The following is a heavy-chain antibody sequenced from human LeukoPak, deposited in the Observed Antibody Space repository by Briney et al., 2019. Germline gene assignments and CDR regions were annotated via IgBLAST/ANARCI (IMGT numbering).Heavy chain of an antibody. CDR1: GFTFSSYA. CDR3: AKVAYNWINYGPLDY. V-gene: IGHV3-30*04. J-gene: IGHJ4*02. Sequence: PGRSLRLSCAASGFTFSSYAMHWVRQAPGKGLEWVALISYDGTYKYYADSVKGRFTISRDNSKNTLYLQMSSLRAEDTALYYCAKVAYNWINYGPLDYWGQGTLVTVSS. D-gene: IGHD1/OR15-1a*01. CDR2: ISYDGTYK.